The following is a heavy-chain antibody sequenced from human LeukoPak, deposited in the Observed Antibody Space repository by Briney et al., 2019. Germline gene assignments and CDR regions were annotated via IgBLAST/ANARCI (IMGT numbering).Heavy chain of an antibody. V-gene: IGHV4-34*01. J-gene: IGHJ4*02. CDR3: AREEPAAAWAFGY. CDR2: INHSGST. Sequence: SETLSLTCAVYGGSFSGYYWSWIRQPPGKGLEWIGEINHSGSTNYNPSLKSRVTMSVDTSKNQFSLKLSSVTAADTAVYYCAREEPAAAWAFGYWGQGTLVTVSS. CDR1: GGSFSGYY. D-gene: IGHD2-2*01.